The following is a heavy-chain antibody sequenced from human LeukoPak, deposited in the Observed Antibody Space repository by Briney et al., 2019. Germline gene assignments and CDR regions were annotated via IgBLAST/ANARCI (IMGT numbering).Heavy chain of an antibody. Sequence: GESLKISCKGSGYSFTSYWIGWVRQMPGKGLEWMGIIYPGDSDTRYSLSFQGQVTISADKSISTAYLQWSSLKASDTAMYYCARSYYYGSGSYYPDLFYYYGMDVWGQGTTVTVSS. V-gene: IGHV5-51*01. CDR2: IYPGDSDT. D-gene: IGHD3-10*01. CDR1: GYSFTSYW. CDR3: ARSYYYGSGSYYPDLFYYYGMDV. J-gene: IGHJ6*02.